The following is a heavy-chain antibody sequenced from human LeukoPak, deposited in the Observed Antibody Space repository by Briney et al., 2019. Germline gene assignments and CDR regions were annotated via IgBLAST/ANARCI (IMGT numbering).Heavy chain of an antibody. D-gene: IGHD3-9*01. CDR2: ISSSSSYI. V-gene: IGHV3-21*01. CDR1: GFTFSSYS. J-gene: IGHJ4*02. Sequence: GGSLRLSCAASGFTFSSYSMNWVRQAPGKGLEWVSSISSSSSYIYYADSVKGRFTISRDNAKNSLYLQMNSLRAKDTAVYYCARDGYYDILTGSFDYWGQGTLVTVSS. CDR3: ARDGYYDILTGSFDY.